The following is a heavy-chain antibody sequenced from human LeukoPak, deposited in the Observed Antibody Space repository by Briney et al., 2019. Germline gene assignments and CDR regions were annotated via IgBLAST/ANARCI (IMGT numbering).Heavy chain of an antibody. V-gene: IGHV3-30-3*01. Sequence: AGRSLRLSCAASGFTFSSYAMHWVCQAPGKGLEWVAVISYDGSNKYYADSVKGRFTISRDNSKNTLYLQMNSLRAEDTAVYYCAREAEWELLHDYWGQGTLVTVSS. D-gene: IGHD1-26*01. CDR2: ISYDGSNK. CDR3: AREAEWELLHDY. J-gene: IGHJ4*02. CDR1: GFTFSSYA.